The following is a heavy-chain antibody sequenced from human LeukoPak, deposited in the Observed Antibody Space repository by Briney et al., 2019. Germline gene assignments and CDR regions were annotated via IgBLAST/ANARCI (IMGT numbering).Heavy chain of an antibody. CDR3: ARHITIFGVLAESDYYYMDV. D-gene: IGHD3-3*01. J-gene: IGHJ6*03. Sequence: GESLKISCKGSGYSFTSYWIGWVRQMPGKGLEWMGIIYPGDSDTRYSPSFQGQVTISADKSISTAYLQWSSLKASDTAMYYCARHITIFGVLAESDYYYMDVWGKGTTVTVSS. CDR2: IYPGDSDT. CDR1: GYSFTSYW. V-gene: IGHV5-51*01.